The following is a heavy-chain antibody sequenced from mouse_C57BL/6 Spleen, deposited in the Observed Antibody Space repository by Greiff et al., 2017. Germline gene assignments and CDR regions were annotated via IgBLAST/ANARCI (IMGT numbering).Heavy chain of an antibody. Sequence: QVQLQQPGAELVKPGASVKVSCKASGYTFTSYWMHWVKQRPGQGLEWIGRIHPSDSDTNYNQKFKGKATLTVDKSSSTAYMQLSSLPSEDSAVYYCAILRYGNYGAYWGQGTLVTVSA. CDR1: GYTFTSYW. J-gene: IGHJ3*01. D-gene: IGHD2-1*01. CDR2: IHPSDSDT. V-gene: IGHV1-74*01. CDR3: AILRYGNYGAY.